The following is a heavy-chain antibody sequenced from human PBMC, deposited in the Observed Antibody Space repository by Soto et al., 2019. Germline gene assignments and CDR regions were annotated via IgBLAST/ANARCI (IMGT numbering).Heavy chain of an antibody. V-gene: IGHV5-10-1*01. Sequence: PGESLKISCKASGYTFTTFWISWLRQLPGKGLEWMGRIDPGDSYTIYSPSFQCHVTISVDKSISTAYLQWGSLTASDTAIYYCARIYCTTSTCDSWFDPWGQGTMVTVSS. J-gene: IGHJ5*02. D-gene: IGHD2-8*01. CDR2: IDPGDSYT. CDR1: GYTFTTFW. CDR3: ARIYCTTSTCDSWFDP.